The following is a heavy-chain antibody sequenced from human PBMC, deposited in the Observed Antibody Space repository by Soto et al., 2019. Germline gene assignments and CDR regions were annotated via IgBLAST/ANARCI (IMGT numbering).Heavy chain of an antibody. CDR2: INAGNGNT. CDR1: GYTFTSYA. V-gene: IGHV1-3*01. D-gene: IGHD6-19*01. Sequence: ASVKVSCKASGYTFTSYAMHWVRQAPGQRLEWMGWINAGNGNTKYSQKFQGRVTITRDTSASTAYMELSSLRSEDTAVYYCARAFSGWYVDWFDPWGQRTLVTVS. CDR3: ARAFSGWYVDWFDP. J-gene: IGHJ5*02.